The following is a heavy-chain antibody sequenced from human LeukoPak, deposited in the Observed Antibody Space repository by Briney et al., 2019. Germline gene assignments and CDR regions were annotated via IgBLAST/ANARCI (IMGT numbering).Heavy chain of an antibody. CDR1: GFTFSSYE. CDR2: ISSSGSTI. D-gene: IGHD6-13*01. Sequence: PGGSLRLSCAASGFTFSSYEMNWVRQAPGKGLEWVSYISSSGSTIYYADSVKGRFTISRDNSKNTVYLQMNSLRAEDTAVYYCAKGRGHSSTWDLWGQGTLVIVSS. J-gene: IGHJ5*02. V-gene: IGHV3-48*03. CDR3: AKGRGHSSTWDL.